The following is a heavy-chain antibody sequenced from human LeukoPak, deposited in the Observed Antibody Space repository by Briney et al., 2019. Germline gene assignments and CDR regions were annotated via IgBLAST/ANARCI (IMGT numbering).Heavy chain of an antibody. Sequence: PGGSLRLSCAASGFTFSSYEMNWVRQAPGKGLEWVSYISSSGSTIYYADSVKGRFTISRDNAKNSLFLQMNSLRAEDTAVYYCARDRYDYVWGSYRRPFHFDYWGQGTLVTVSS. CDR1: GFTFSSYE. V-gene: IGHV3-48*03. CDR3: ARDRYDYVWGSYRRPFHFDY. CDR2: ISSSGSTI. J-gene: IGHJ4*02. D-gene: IGHD3-16*02.